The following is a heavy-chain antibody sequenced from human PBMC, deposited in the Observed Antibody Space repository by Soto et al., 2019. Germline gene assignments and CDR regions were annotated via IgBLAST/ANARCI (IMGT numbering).Heavy chain of an antibody. CDR2: ISYDGSNK. CDR3: ARAAGYSSGWEDY. J-gene: IGHJ4*02. V-gene: IGHV3-30-3*01. CDR1: GFTFSSYA. D-gene: IGHD6-19*01. Sequence: VGSLRLSCAASGFTFSSYAMHWVRQAPGKGLEWVAVISYDGSNKYYADSVKGRFTISRDNSKNTLYLQMNSLRAEDTAVYYCARAAGYSSGWEDYWGQGTLVTVS.